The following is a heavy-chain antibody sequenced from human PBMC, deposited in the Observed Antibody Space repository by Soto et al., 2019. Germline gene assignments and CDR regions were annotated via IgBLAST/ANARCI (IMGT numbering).Heavy chain of an antibody. J-gene: IGHJ4*02. Sequence: QVQLQQWGAGLLKPSETLSLTCAVYGGSFSGYYWSWIRQPPGKGLEWIGEINHSGSTLYNPSLKGRVTISVDTSEKQFSLKLSSVTAADTAVYYCARHGNYCFDYWGQGTLVTVSS. D-gene: IGHD1-26*01. CDR2: INHSGST. CDR3: ARHGNYCFDY. V-gene: IGHV4-34*01. CDR1: GGSFSGYY.